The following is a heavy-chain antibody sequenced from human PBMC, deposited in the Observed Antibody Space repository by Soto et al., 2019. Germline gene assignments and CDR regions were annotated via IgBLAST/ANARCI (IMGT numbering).Heavy chain of an antibody. D-gene: IGHD3-16*01. CDR3: AMVDNYVPPTPQDV. J-gene: IGHJ6*02. V-gene: IGHV1-18*01. Sequence: QVQLVQSGDEVRKPGSSVKVSCKASGYIFVNYGIAWVRQAPGQGLEWMGWISTYSGNTHYASKVQGRLTMTKDTSKSPAYMDLGSLTSDDTAVYYCAMVDNYVPPTPQDVWGQGTTVTVSS. CDR2: ISTYSGNT. CDR1: GYIFVNYG.